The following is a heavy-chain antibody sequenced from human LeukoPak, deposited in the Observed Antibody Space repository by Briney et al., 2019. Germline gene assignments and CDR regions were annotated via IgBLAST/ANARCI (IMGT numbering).Heavy chain of an antibody. CDR2: IYYSGST. CDR3: ARVARLSRGVLSSHILYYYGMDV. J-gene: IGHJ6*02. Sequence: SETLSLTCTVSGGSISSYFWSWIRQPPGKGLEWIGYIYYSGSTNYNPSLKSRVTISVDTSKNQFSLKLSSVTAADTAVYYCARVARLSRGVLSSHILYYYGMDVWGQGTTVTVSS. CDR1: GGSISSYF. V-gene: IGHV4-59*08. D-gene: IGHD6-19*01.